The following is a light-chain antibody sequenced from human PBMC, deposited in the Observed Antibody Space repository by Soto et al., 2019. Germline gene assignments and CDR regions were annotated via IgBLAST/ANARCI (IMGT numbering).Light chain of an antibody. V-gene: IGKV3-11*01. Sequence: EIVLTQSPATLSLSPGEGATLSCRASQSVSRYLAWYQHKPGQAPRLLIYDAANMATGIPARFSGSGSGTDFPLTISGLEPEDFASYYCQQRSNWPLIFGGGTKVEIK. CDR2: DAA. CDR1: QSVSRY. CDR3: QQRSNWPLI. J-gene: IGKJ4*01.